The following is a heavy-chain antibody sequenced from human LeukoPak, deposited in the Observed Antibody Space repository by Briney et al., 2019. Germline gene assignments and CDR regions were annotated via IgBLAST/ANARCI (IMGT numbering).Heavy chain of an antibody. J-gene: IGHJ5*02. V-gene: IGHV1-2*02. D-gene: IGHD6-6*01. CDR1: GYTFTGYY. Sequence: ASVKVSCTASGYTFTGYYMHWVRQAPGQGLEWMGWINPNSGGTNYAQKFQARVTMTRDTSISTAYMELSRLRSDDTAVYYCARGAYSSSAWFDPWGQGTLVTVSS. CDR3: ARGAYSSSAWFDP. CDR2: INPNSGGT.